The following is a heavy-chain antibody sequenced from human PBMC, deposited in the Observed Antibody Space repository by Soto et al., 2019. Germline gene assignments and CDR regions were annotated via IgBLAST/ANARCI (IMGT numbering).Heavy chain of an antibody. D-gene: IGHD3-10*01. CDR3: TKEMVPDSFPHPMVRGVPSDY. CDR1: GFIFSSPG. Sequence: GGSLRLSSAAFGFIFSSPGMHWVRQAPGKGLARVAVISNDGDNRFYEDSVTGRFTISRDNSRNTLYLHMITLRPEDTAVYYCTKEMVPDSFPHPMVRGVPSDYWGPGTLVTVSS. CDR2: ISNDGDNR. V-gene: IGHV3-30*18. J-gene: IGHJ4*02.